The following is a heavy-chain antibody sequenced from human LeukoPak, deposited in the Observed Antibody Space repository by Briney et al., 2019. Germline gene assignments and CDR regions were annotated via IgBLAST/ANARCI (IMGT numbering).Heavy chain of an antibody. J-gene: IGHJ3*02. Sequence: PSETLSLTCSVSGGSISRHFWSWIRQPPGKGLDWIAFIHYSGRTKYNPSLQSRVTISIDTSENNFSPKLTSVTAADTAVYYCARLLDNDSSGDPDTFDMWGQGTVVSVSS. CDR2: IHYSGRT. CDR3: ARLLDNDSSGDPDTFDM. CDR1: GGSISRHF. D-gene: IGHD3-22*01. V-gene: IGHV4-59*11.